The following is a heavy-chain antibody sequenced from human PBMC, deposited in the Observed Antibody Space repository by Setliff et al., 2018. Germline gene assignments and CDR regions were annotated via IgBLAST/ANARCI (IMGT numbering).Heavy chain of an antibody. CDR2: INPNSGGT. D-gene: IGHD2-21*01. CDR3: VLYGPVLGIE. J-gene: IGHJ4*02. CDR1: GYSFTSHY. V-gene: IGHV1-2*02. Sequence: ASVKVSCKTSGYSFTSHYMHWVRQAPGQGLEWMGIINPNSGGTNYAPEFQGRVTMTRDMSITTAYMELRSLRFDDTSLYYCVLYGPVLGIEWGQGTLVTVSS.